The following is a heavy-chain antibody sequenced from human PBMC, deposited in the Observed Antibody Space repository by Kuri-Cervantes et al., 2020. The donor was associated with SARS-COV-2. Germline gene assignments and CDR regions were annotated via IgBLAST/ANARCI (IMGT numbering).Heavy chain of an antibody. D-gene: IGHD6-6*01. J-gene: IGHJ4*02. Sequence: GWSLRLSCAASGFTFDDYTMHWVRQAPGKGLEWVSLISWDGGSKYYADSVKGRFTISRDNSKNTLYLQMNSLRAEDTAVYYCARDYIAARPGLDYWGQGTLVTVSS. CDR2: ISWDGGSK. V-gene: IGHV3-43*01. CDR3: ARDYIAARPGLDY. CDR1: GFTFDDYT.